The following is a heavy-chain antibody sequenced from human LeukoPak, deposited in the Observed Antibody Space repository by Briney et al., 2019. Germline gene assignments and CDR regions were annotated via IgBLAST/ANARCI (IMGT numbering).Heavy chain of an antibody. CDR3: ARSPDYGDYECFDY. V-gene: IGHV3-7*01. D-gene: IGHD4-17*01. CDR2: IKQDGSEK. CDR1: GFTFVSYW. Sequence: GGSLRLSCAASGFTFVSYWRGWVGRPQGKGRGGVPNIKQDGSEKYYVDSVKGRFTISRDNAKNSLYLQMNSLRAEDTAVYYCARSPDYGDYECFDYWGQGTLVTVSS. J-gene: IGHJ4*02.